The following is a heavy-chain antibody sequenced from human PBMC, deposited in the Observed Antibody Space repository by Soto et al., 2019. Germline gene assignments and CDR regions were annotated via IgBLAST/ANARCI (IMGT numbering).Heavy chain of an antibody. CDR1: GFTFSSYG. CDR2: IWFDGSNK. CDR3: AKDLGSTTRYSYYFYGLDV. J-gene: IGHJ6*02. D-gene: IGHD3-16*01. Sequence: QVQLVESGGGVVQPGRSLRLSCAASGFTFSSYGMHWVRQAPGKGLEWVTVIWFDGSNKYYADSVKGRFTISRDNSKNQLYLQMNRLRAEDTAVDYCAKDLGSTTRYSYYFYGLDVWGQGTTVTVSS. V-gene: IGHV3-33*06.